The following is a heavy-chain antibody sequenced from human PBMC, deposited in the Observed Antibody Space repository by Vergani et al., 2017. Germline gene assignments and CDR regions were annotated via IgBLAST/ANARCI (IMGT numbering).Heavy chain of an antibody. CDR1: GFSFPVYA. Sequence: EVQLLESGGGLVQPGGSLRFSCEASGFSFPVYAMSWVRQDPGRGLGWVAFIRYVGTKRFYGDSVKGRFTISRDNSKNTLYLQMTSLRAEDTAVNYCAXGSGYYGSGAWDYWGQETLVTVSS. J-gene: IGHJ4*02. D-gene: IGHD3-10*01. V-gene: IGHV3-23*03. CDR2: IRYVGTKR. CDR3: AXGSGYYGSGAWDY.